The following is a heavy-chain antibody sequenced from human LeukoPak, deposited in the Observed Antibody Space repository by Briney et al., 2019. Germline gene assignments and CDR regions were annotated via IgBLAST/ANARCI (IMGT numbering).Heavy chain of an antibody. CDR2: ITGNSDTI. CDR3: ARVIGGSTWFSWFDP. J-gene: IGHJ5*02. CDR1: GFTFSNYA. Sequence: GGSLRLSCAASGFTFSNYAMAWVRQAPGQGLEWVSVITGNSDTIYYSDSVKGRFTVSRDNSKNILYMQMNSLGVEDTAVYYCARVIGGSTWFSWFDPWGQGTLVTVSS. V-gene: IGHV3-23*01. D-gene: IGHD6-13*01.